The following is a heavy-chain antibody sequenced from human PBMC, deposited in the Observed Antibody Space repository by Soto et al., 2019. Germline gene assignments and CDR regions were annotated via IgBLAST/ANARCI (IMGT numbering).Heavy chain of an antibody. CDR1: GFDFTNYG. CDR2: IWYDGSYE. CDR3: ARDHYDSSGLGRWFDP. J-gene: IGHJ5*02. V-gene: IGHV3-33*01. Sequence: QVQLVESGGGVVQPGRSLRLSCAASGFDFTNYGMHWVRQAPGKGLEWVAVIWYDGSYELYAESVKGRFTISRDNSRNTLYLQMDSLRAEDTAVYYCARDHYDSSGLGRWFDPWGQGTLVTVSS. D-gene: IGHD3-22*01.